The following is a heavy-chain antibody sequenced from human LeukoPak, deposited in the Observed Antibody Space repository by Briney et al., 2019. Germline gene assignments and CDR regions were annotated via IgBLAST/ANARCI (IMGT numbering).Heavy chain of an antibody. D-gene: IGHD4-17*01. CDR1: GYTFTSYG. CDR3: ARDNADYGDYPDDAFDI. Sequence: ASVKVSCKASGYTFTSYGISWVRQAPGQGLEWMGWISAYNGNTSYAQKLQGRVAMTTDTSTSTAYMELRSLRSDDTAVYYCARDNADYGDYPDDAFDIWGQGTMVTVSS. V-gene: IGHV1-18*01. J-gene: IGHJ3*02. CDR2: ISAYNGNT.